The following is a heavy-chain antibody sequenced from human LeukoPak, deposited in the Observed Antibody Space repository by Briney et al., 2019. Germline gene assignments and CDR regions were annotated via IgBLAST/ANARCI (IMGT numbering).Heavy chain of an antibody. CDR2: IIPIFGTA. V-gene: IGHV1-69*05. CDR1: GGTFSSYA. J-gene: IGHJ4*02. D-gene: IGHD3-22*01. Sequence: GASXKVSCKASGGTFSSYAISWVRQAPGQGLEWMGRIIPIFGTANYAQKFQGRVTITTDESTSTAYMELSSLRSEDTAVYYCARDRPDYYDSSGYRLAYWGQGTLVTVSS. CDR3: ARDRPDYYDSSGYRLAY.